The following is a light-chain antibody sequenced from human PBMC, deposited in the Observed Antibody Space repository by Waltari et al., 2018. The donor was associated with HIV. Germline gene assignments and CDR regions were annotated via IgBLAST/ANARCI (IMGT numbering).Light chain of an antibody. Sequence: QSALTQPPSASGSPGPSVPISCTGTRSDVGRYDYVSWYQQHPGKAPKLLIYEVNKRPSGVPDRFSGSKSGNTASLTVSGLQAEDEAEYSCTSYAGINPVAFGGGTKLTVL. CDR1: RSDVGRYDY. V-gene: IGLV2-8*01. J-gene: IGLJ2*01. CDR2: EVN. CDR3: TSYAGINPVA.